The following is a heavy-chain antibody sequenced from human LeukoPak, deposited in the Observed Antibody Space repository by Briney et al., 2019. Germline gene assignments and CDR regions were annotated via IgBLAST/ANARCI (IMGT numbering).Heavy chain of an antibody. D-gene: IGHD6-19*01. V-gene: IGHV3-21*01. Sequence: GVSLRLSSAASGFTFSNYYMNWVRQALGKGLEWVSSISSGSSYIYYADSLKGRFTISRDNTKNSLYLQMNSLRAEDTAVYYCATGVRGYNSALDYWGQGTLVTVSS. CDR2: ISSGSSYI. CDR3: ATGVRGYNSALDY. CDR1: GFTFSNYY. J-gene: IGHJ4*02.